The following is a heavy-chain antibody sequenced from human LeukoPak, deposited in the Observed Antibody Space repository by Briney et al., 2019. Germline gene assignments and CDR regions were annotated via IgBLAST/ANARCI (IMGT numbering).Heavy chain of an antibody. J-gene: IGHJ3*02. CDR3: ARGALGYCSSSSCYDAFDI. CDR2: INHSGIT. CDR1: SGSFSGYY. Sequence: ASETLSLTCAVYSGSFSGYYWSWIRQPPGKGLEWIGEINHSGITNYNPSLRSRVTMSVDTSKNQFSLKLNSVTAADTAVYYCARGALGYCSSSSCYDAFDIWGQGTRVTVSS. V-gene: IGHV4-34*01. D-gene: IGHD2-2*01.